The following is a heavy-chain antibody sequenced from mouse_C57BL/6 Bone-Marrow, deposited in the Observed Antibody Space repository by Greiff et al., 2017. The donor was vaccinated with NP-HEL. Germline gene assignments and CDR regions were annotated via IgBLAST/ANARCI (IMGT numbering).Heavy chain of an antibody. CDR3: AREDTTTPDY. V-gene: IGHV1-55*01. J-gene: IGHJ2*01. D-gene: IGHD1-1*01. Sequence: QVQLQQPGAELVKPGASVKMSCKASGYTFTSYWITWVKQRPGQGLEWIGDIYPGGGCTNYNEKFKSKATLTVDTSSSPAYMQLSSLTSEDSAVYYCAREDTTTPDYWGQGTTLTVSS. CDR2: IYPGGGCT. CDR1: GYTFTSYW.